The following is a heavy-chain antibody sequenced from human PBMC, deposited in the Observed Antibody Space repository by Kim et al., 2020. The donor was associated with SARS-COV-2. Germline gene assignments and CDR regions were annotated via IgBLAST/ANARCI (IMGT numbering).Heavy chain of an antibody. J-gene: IGHJ6*04. CDR3: ARHDNLFRRLYYYYGMDV. CDR1: GGSISSSSYY. Sequence: SETLSLTCTVSGGSISSSSYYWGWIRQPPGKGLEWIGSIYYSGSTYYNPSLKSRVTISVDTSKNQFSLKLSSVTAADTAVYYCARHDNLFRRLYYYYGMDVWGEGTTVTVSS. D-gene: IGHD1-1*01. CDR2: IYYSGST. V-gene: IGHV4-39*01.